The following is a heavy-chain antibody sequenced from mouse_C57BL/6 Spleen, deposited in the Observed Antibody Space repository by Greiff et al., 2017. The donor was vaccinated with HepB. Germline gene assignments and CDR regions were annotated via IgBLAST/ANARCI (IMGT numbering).Heavy chain of an antibody. V-gene: IGHV5-17*01. CDR2: ISSGSSTI. CDR1: GFTFSDYG. CDR3: AGPYGSRGAMDY. D-gene: IGHD1-1*01. J-gene: IGHJ4*01. Sequence: EVKLVESGGGLVKPGGSLKLSCAASGFTFSDYGMHWVRQAPEKGLEWVAYISSGSSTIYYADTVKGRFTISRDNAKNTLFLQMTSLRSEDTAMYYWAGPYGSRGAMDYWGQGTSVTVSS.